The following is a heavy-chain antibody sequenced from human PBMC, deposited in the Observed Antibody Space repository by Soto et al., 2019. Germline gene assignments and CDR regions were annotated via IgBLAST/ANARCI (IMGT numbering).Heavy chain of an antibody. CDR2: IYSGGST. D-gene: IGHD5-18*01. V-gene: IGHV3-53*01. Sequence: PGASLRLSCAASGFTVSSNYMSWVRQAPGKGLEWVSVIYSGGSTYYSDSVKGRFTISRDNSKNTLYLQMNSLRAEDTAVYYCARAGTAMDFYYGMDVWGQGTTVTVSS. CDR1: GFTVSSNY. J-gene: IGHJ6*02. CDR3: ARAGTAMDFYYGMDV.